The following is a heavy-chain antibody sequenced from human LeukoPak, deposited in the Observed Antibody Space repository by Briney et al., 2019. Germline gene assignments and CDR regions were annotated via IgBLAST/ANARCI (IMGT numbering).Heavy chain of an antibody. CDR1: GGTFSSYA. CDR3: AKDLENDSTPGI. J-gene: IGHJ3*02. CDR2: IIPIFGTA. Sequence: GASVKVSCKASGGTFSSYAISWVRQAPGQGLEWMGGIIPIFGTANYAQKFQGRVTITADESTSTAYMELSSLRSEDTAVYYCAKDLENDSTPGIWGQGTMVTVSS. V-gene: IGHV1-69*13. D-gene: IGHD3-22*01.